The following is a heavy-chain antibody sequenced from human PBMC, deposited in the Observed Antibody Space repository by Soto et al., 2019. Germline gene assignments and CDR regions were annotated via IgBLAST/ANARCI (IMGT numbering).Heavy chain of an antibody. V-gene: IGHV1-8*01. D-gene: IGHD3-16*01. CDR1: GYSFTNND. CDR3: ARMATFGSLNWFDP. CDR2: MNPGSGDT. Sequence: ASVKVSCKASGYSFTNNDVSWVRQASGQGLEWMGWMNPGSGDTGYAQRFQGRVTMTRDISIATAYMELSSLRSDDTAIYYCARMATFGSLNWFDPWGQGTLVTVSS. J-gene: IGHJ5*02.